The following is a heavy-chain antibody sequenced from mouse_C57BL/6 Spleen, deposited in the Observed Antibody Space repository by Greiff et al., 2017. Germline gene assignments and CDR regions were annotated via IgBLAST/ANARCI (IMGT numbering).Heavy chain of an antibody. CDR2: ISSGGDYI. V-gene: IGHV5-9-1*02. Sequence: EVQGVESGEGLVKPGGSLKLSCAASGFTFSSYAMSWVRQTPEKRLEWVAYISSGGDYIYYADTVKGRFTISRDNARNTLYLQMSSLKSEDTAMYYSTREDSNSYFDYWGQGTTLTVSS. J-gene: IGHJ2*01. CDR1: GFTFSSYA. CDR3: TREDSNSYFDY. D-gene: IGHD2-5*01.